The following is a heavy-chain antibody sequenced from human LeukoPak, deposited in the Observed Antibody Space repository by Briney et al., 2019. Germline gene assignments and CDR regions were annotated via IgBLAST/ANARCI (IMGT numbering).Heavy chain of an antibody. CDR3: ASSLGGIRPDY. D-gene: IGHD3-10*01. CDR1: GGSISSGGYS. Sequence: SQTLSLTCAVSGGSISSGGYSWSWIRQPPGKGLEWIGYIYHSGSTYYNPSLKGRVTISVDRSKNQFSLKLSSVTAADTAVYYCASSLGGIRPDYWGQGTLVTVSS. J-gene: IGHJ4*02. CDR2: IYHSGST. V-gene: IGHV4-30-2*01.